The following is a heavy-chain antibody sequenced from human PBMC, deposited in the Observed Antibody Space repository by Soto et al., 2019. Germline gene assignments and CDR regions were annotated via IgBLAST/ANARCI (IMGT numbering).Heavy chain of an antibody. CDR2: INPNSGGT. J-gene: IGHJ3*02. Sequence: GASVKVSCKASGYTLTGYYMHWVRQAPGQGLEWMGWINPNSGGTNYAQKFQGWGTMTRDTSISTAYMELSRLRSDDTAVYYCARAYNCSSTSCYGDDAFDIWGKGXMVTVSS. D-gene: IGHD2-2*01. V-gene: IGHV1-2*04. CDR1: GYTLTGYY. CDR3: ARAYNCSSTSCYGDDAFDI.